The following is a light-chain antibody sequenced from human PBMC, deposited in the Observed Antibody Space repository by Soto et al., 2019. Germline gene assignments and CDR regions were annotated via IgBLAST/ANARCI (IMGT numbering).Light chain of an antibody. CDR3: QQLNSYPLVT. J-gene: IGKJ5*01. CDR2: AAS. CDR1: QGISSY. Sequence: DIQLTQSPSFLSASVGDRVTITCRASQGISSYLAWYQQKPGKAPKLLIYAASTLQSGVPSRFSGSGSGTEFTLTISSLQPEDFATYYCQQLNSYPLVTFGQGTRLKIK. V-gene: IGKV1-9*01.